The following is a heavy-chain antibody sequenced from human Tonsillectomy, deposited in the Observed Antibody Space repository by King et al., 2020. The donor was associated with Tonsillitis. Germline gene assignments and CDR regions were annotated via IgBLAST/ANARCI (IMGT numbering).Heavy chain of an antibody. CDR1: GFTFSAYS. Sequence: VQLVESGGGLVQPGGSLRLSCSASGFTFSAYSMTWVRQVPGKGLEWVASIKEDGFETYYVDSVKGRFSISRTNAKKSLYLQMNSLRVEDTAVYYYVGDGVLPFDSWGQGTLVTVSS. J-gene: IGHJ4*02. D-gene: IGHD3-10*01. CDR3: VGDGVLPFDS. V-gene: IGHV3-7*01. CDR2: IKEDGFET.